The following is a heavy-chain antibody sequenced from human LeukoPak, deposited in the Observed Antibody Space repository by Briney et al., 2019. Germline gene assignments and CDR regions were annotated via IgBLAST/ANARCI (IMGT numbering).Heavy chain of an antibody. Sequence: SSQTLSLTCTVSGGSISSGSYYWSWIRQPAGKGLEWIGRIYTSGSTNYNPSLKSRVTISVDTSKNQFSLKLSSVTAADTAVYYCARIVRYDAFDIWGQGTMVTVSS. D-gene: IGHD2-15*01. V-gene: IGHV4-61*02. J-gene: IGHJ3*02. CDR2: IYTSGST. CDR3: ARIVRYDAFDI. CDR1: GGSISSGSYY.